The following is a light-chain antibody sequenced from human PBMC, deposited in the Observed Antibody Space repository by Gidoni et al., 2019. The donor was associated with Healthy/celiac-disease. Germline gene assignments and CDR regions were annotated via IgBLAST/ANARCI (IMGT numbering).Light chain of an antibody. CDR1: QSVSSY. V-gene: IGKV3-11*01. J-gene: IGKJ1*01. Sequence: EIVLTQSPATLSWSPGERATLSCRASQSVSSYLAWYQQKPGQAPRLLIYDASNRATGIPARFSGSGSGTDFTLTISSLEPEDFAVYYCQQRSNWPPERTFGQGTKVEIK. CDR3: QQRSNWPPERT. CDR2: DAS.